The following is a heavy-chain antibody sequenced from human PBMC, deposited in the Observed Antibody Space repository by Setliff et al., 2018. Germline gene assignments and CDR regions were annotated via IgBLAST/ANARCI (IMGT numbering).Heavy chain of an antibody. CDR1: GFTFDDYA. CDR2: ISWNSGSI. J-gene: IGHJ5*02. CDR3: ARGRITIFGVTPPFDP. V-gene: IGHV3-9*01. D-gene: IGHD3-3*01. Sequence: GGSLRLSCAASGFTFDDYAMHWVRQAPGKGLEWVSGISWNSGSIGYADSVKGRFTISRDNARGSVFLEMNSLRAEDTAMYYCARGRITIFGVTPPFDPWGQGTLVTVSS.